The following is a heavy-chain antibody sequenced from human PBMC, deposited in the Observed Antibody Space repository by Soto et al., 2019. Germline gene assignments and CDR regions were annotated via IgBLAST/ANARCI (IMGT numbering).Heavy chain of an antibody. CDR2: MSYDGSNE. CDR3: AKDRSHNFDY. J-gene: IGHJ4*02. Sequence: QVQLVESGGGVVQPGRSLRLSCAASGFTFSHYAMYWVRQAPGKGLEWVALMSYDGSNEYYADSVKGRFTISRDNSKNTLYLQMNSLRAEDTAVYYCAKDRSHNFDYWGQGTLVTVSS. CDR1: GFTFSHYA. D-gene: IGHD1-26*01. V-gene: IGHV3-30*18.